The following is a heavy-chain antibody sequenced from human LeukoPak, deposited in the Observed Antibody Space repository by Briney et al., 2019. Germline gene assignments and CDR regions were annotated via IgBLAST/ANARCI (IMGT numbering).Heavy chain of an antibody. V-gene: IGHV3-21*01. D-gene: IGHD3-10*01. CDR2: ISSSSSYI. J-gene: IGHJ3*02. CDR1: GFTFSSYS. CDR3: AREQVHYYGSGSYGEDAFDI. Sequence: GGSLRLSCAASGFTFSSYSMNWVRQAPGKGLEWVSSISSSSSYIYYADSVKGRFTISRDNAKNSLYLRMNSLRAEDTAVYYCAREQVHYYGSGSYGEDAFDIWGQGTMVTVSS.